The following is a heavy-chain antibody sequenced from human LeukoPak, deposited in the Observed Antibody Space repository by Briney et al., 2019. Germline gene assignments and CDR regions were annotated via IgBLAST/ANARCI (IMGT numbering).Heavy chain of an antibody. Sequence: SETLSLTCAVSDDSFSIHYWTWIRQPPGKGLEWIGYISYIGSTNSNPSLKSRVTISIDTSKNQFSLKLSSVTAADTAVYYCARDLVTVTKGFDIWGQGTMVSVSS. CDR1: DDSFSIHY. CDR3: ARDLVTVTKGFDI. D-gene: IGHD4-17*01. V-gene: IGHV4-59*11. J-gene: IGHJ3*02. CDR2: ISYIGST.